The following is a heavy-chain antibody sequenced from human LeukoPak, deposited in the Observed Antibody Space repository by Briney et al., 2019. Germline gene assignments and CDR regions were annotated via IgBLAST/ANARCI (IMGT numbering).Heavy chain of an antibody. CDR1: GNTFAGYY. CDR3: ARGPIGGLRKGFDI. J-gene: IGHJ4*02. Sequence: ASVRVSCKASGNTFAGYYVHWVRQASGQGLEWMGWINTHNGATNYAQHFQGRVTMTTDTAVTTAYMDLDGLISDDAAVYFCARGPIGGLRKGFDIWGQGTLVTVSS. CDR2: INTHNGAT. D-gene: IGHD1-26*01. V-gene: IGHV1-2*02.